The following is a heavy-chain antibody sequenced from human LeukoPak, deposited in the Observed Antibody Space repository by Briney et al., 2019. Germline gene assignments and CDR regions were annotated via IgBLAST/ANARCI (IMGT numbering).Heavy chain of an antibody. D-gene: IGHD3-10*01. CDR1: GGSISSSSYY. Sequence: SETLSLTCTVSGGSISSSSYYWGWIRQPPGKGLEWIGSIYYSGSTYYNPSLESRVTISVDTSKNQFSLKLSSVTAADTAVYYCANTFGDSYYFDYWGQGTLVTVSS. V-gene: IGHV4-39*07. CDR3: ANTFGDSYYFDY. CDR2: IYYSGST. J-gene: IGHJ4*02.